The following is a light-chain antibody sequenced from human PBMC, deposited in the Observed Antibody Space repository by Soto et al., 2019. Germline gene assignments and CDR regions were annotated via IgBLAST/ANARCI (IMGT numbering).Light chain of an antibody. V-gene: IGKV1-5*01. CDR3: QQYTNTNNPWM. CDR2: DVS. J-gene: IGKJ1*01. CDR1: QKSSPW. Sequence: PSALSASVGDTVTITCRASQKSSPWLAWYQQKPGQAPKLLMYDVSSLKRGVPSRFSGSGSGTEFTLTISSLQPDDSATYYCQQYTNTNNPWMFGQGTKVDIK.